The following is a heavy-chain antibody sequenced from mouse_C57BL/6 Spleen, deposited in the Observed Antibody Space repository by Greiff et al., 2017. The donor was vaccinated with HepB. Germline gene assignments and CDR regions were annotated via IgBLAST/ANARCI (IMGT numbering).Heavy chain of an antibody. V-gene: IGHV1-82*01. D-gene: IGHD2-5*01. CDR1: GYAFSSSW. J-gene: IGHJ2*01. CDR2: IYPGDGDT. Sequence: VQLQQSGPELVKPGASVKISCKASGYAFSSSWMNWVKQRPGKGLEWIGRIYPGDGDTNYNGKFKGKATMTADKSSSTAYMQLSSLTSEDSAVYFCASPDYRNYEEDYWGQGTTLTVSS. CDR3: ASPDYRNYEEDY.